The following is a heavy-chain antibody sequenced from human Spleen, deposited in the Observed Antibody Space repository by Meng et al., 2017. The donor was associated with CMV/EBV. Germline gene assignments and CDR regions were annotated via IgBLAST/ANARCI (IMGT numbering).Heavy chain of an antibody. CDR2: IREDGSSK. Sequence: GESLKISCAASGFTFSTSWMSWVRQAPGKGLEWVANIREDGSSKYYADPVKGRFTISRDNAKNSLFLQMSSLRAEDTAMYYCARAGLGYCSVTSCSDAFDIWGQGTMVTVSS. J-gene: IGHJ3*02. CDR1: GFTFSTSW. V-gene: IGHV3-7*01. CDR3: ARAGLGYCSVTSCSDAFDI. D-gene: IGHD2-15*01.